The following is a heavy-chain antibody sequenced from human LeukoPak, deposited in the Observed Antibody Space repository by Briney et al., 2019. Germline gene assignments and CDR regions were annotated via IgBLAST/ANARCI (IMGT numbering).Heavy chain of an antibody. D-gene: IGHD2-15*01. J-gene: IGHJ6*02. CDR2: ISYDGSNK. CDR3: ARRVAATDYLGMDV. Sequence: KAGGSLRLSCAASGFTFSSYGMHWVRQAPGKGLEWVAVISYDGSNKYYADSVKGRFTISRDNSRNTLYLQMNSLRAEDTAVYYCARRVAATDYLGMDVWGQGTTVTVSS. V-gene: IGHV3-30*03. CDR1: GFTFSSYG.